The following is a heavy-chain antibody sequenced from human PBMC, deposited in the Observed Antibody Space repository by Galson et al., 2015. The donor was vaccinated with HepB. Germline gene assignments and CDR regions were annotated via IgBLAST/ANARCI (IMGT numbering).Heavy chain of an antibody. D-gene: IGHD3-3*01. J-gene: IGHJ6*04. CDR1: GFTFSSYA. V-gene: IGHV3-30-3*01. CDR3: ASILLYDFWSGSPLDV. Sequence: SLRLSCAASGFTFSSYAMHWVRQAPGKGLEWVAVISYDGSNKYYADSVKGRFTISRDNSKNTLYLQMNSLRAEDTAVYYCASILLYDFWSGSPLDVWGKGTTVTVSS. CDR2: ISYDGSNK.